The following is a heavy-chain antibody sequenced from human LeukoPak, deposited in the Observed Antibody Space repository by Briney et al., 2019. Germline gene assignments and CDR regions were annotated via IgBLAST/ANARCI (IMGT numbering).Heavy chain of an antibody. J-gene: IGHJ4*02. CDR2: IYYSGST. D-gene: IGHD4-17*01. V-gene: IGHV4-59*08. Sequence: PSETLSLTCTVSGGSISSYYWSWIRQPPGKGLEWIGYIYYSGSTNYIPSLKSRVTISVDTSKNQFSLRLSSVTAADTAVYYCAGLYTTVTTNYFDYWSQGTLVTVSS. CDR3: AGLYTTVTTNYFDY. CDR1: GGSISSYY.